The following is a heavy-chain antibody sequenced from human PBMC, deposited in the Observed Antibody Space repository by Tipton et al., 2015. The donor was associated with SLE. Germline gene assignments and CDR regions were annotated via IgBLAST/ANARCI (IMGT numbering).Heavy chain of an antibody. V-gene: IGHV4-34*01. CDR2: INHSGGT. CDR3: ATTSCSGDSCLVDH. Sequence: GLVKPSESLSLTCAVYGGSLSGHQWSWIRQPPGKGLEWIAEINHSGGTNYNPSLRGRTTISLDTSKNQFSLNLSSVTAADTAVYYCATTSCSGDSCLVDHWGQGTLVTVSS. J-gene: IGHJ4*02. D-gene: IGHD2-21*01. CDR1: GGSLSGHQ.